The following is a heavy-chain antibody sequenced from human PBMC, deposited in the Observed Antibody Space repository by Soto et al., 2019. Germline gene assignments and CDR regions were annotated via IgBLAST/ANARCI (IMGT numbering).Heavy chain of an antibody. Sequence: GGSMELSRAASGYTLSSSSMNWVLQAPGKELEWVSSISSSSSYIYYADSVKGRFTISRDNAKNSLYLQMNSLRADDTAVYFCSISTAYYYGSCSYYNDFCGQGILVTVSS. V-gene: IGHV3-21*01. D-gene: IGHD3-10*01. CDR3: SISTAYYYGSCSYYNDF. CDR1: GYTLSSSS. J-gene: IGHJ4*02. CDR2: ISSSSSYI.